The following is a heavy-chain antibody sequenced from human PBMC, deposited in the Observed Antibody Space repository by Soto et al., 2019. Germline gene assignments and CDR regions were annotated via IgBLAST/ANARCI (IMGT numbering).Heavy chain of an antibody. J-gene: IGHJ2*01. Sequence: QVQLVQSGAEVKKPGASVKVSCKASGYTFTSYAMHWVRQAPGQRLEWMGWINAGNGNTKYSQKFQGRVTITRDTSASTAYMELSSLGSEDTAVYYCARGGSLYWYFDLWGRGTLVTVSS. V-gene: IGHV1-3*01. D-gene: IGHD1-26*01. CDR2: INAGNGNT. CDR1: GYTFTSYA. CDR3: ARGGSLYWYFDL.